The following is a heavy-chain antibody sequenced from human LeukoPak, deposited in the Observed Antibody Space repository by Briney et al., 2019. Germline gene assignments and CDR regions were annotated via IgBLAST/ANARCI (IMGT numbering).Heavy chain of an antibody. V-gene: IGHV1-69*13. CDR2: LSPVLA. J-gene: IGHJ5*02. Sequence: ASVKVSCKVAGGTINNFAISWVRQAPGQGLEWMGGLSPVLATYAQKFQGRVTITADESTDTVYMELGSLTSEDTATYSCARDREISARPGGWFDPWGQGTLVTVSS. CDR1: GGTINNFA. D-gene: IGHD6-6*01. CDR3: ARDREISARPGGWFDP.